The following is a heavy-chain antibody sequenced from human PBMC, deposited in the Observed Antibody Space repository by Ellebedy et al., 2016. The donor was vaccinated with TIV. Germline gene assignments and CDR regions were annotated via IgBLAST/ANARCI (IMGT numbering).Heavy chain of an antibody. V-gene: IGHV3-11*01. D-gene: IGHD3-22*01. Sequence: GESLKISCAASGFTFSDHYMSWIRQAPGKGLEWVSYISSSGSSKYYADSVKGRFTISRDNARNSLYLQMNSLRADDTAVYYCARGAYDSSGYFYDAFDLWGQGTMVTVSS. CDR2: ISSSGSSK. CDR3: ARGAYDSSGYFYDAFDL. J-gene: IGHJ3*01. CDR1: GFTFSDHY.